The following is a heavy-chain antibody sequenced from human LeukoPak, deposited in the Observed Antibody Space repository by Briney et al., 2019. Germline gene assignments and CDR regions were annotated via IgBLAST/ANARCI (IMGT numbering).Heavy chain of an antibody. Sequence: GGSLRLSCAASGFSVSSVYMSWVRQAPGKGLEWVSVIYSSDTAYYADSVKGRFTISRDNSKNTLYLQMNSLRAEDTAVYYCARDGTGYSYGYTGDYEHGMDVWGQGTMVTVSS. CDR1: GFSVSSVY. CDR2: IYSSDTA. D-gene: IGHD5-18*01. V-gene: IGHV3-53*01. CDR3: ARDGTGYSYGYTGDYEHGMDV. J-gene: IGHJ6*02.